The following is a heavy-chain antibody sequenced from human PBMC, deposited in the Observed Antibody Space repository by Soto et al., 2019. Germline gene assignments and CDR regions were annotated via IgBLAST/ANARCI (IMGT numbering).Heavy chain of an antibody. CDR3: ARAVAPYLGTWFDP. D-gene: IGHD3-16*01. Sequence: QLQLQESGSGLVKPSQTLSLTCAVSGGSISSGNSYAWSWIRQPPGKGLEWSGSISHTGRTSYNPSLKGRVTMSVDKSKNQCSLKLSSVTAADMAVYYCARAVAPYLGTWFDPWGQGSLVIVSS. V-gene: IGHV4-30-2*01. J-gene: IGHJ5*02. CDR2: ISHTGRT. CDR1: GGSISSGNSYA.